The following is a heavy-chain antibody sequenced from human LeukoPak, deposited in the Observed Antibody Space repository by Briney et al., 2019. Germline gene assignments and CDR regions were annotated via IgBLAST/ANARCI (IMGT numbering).Heavy chain of an antibody. Sequence: GGSLRLSCAASGFTFSDYWMHWVRQAPGKGLVWVSRINSDESSTSYADSVKGRFTISRDNAKNTLYLQMNSLRAEDTAVYYCARGGISSGYSLFYYWGQGTLVTVSS. CDR1: GFTFSDYW. V-gene: IGHV3-74*01. J-gene: IGHJ4*02. CDR2: INSDESST. CDR3: ARGGISSGYSLFYY. D-gene: IGHD3-22*01.